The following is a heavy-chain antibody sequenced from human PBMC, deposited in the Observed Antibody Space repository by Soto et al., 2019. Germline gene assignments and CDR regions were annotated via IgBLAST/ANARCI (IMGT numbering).Heavy chain of an antibody. CDR2: IRSKTFGGTT. Sequence: PGGSLRLSCTASGFTFGDYAMSWFRQPPGKGLEWVGFIRSKTFGGTTEYAAAVKCRFIISRDDSKRIAYLQMDSLKTEDTAVYYCSRIRTSMIVVVSDSWGQGTMVTVSS. J-gene: IGHJ5*01. V-gene: IGHV3-49*03. D-gene: IGHD3-22*01. CDR3: SRIRTSMIVVVSDS. CDR1: GFTFGDYA.